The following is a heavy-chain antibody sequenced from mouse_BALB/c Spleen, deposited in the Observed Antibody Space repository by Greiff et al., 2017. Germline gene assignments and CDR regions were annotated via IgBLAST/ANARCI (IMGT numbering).Heavy chain of an antibody. J-gene: IGHJ3*01. V-gene: IGHV3-8*02. CDR3: ARYSYRYDGFAY. Sequence: EVMLVESGPSLVKPSQTLSLTCSVTGDSITSGYWNWIRKFPGNKLEYMGYISYSGSTYYNPSLKSRISITRDTSKNQYYLQLNSVTTEDTATYYCARYSYRYDGFAYWGQGTLVTVSA. CDR1: GDSITSGY. CDR2: ISYSGST. D-gene: IGHD2-14*01.